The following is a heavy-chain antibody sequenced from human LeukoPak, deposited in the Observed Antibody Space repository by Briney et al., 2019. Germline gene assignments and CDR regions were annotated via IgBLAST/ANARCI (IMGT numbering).Heavy chain of an antibody. Sequence: GGSLSLSCEVSGFTVSSSYMSWVRQAPGKGLEWVSVIYAGGTTYYADSVKGRFTISRHNSKNTLYLQMNSLRPDDTAVYYCARVFYDILTGYGIFDYWGQGTLVTVSS. CDR2: IYAGGTT. V-gene: IGHV3-53*04. J-gene: IGHJ4*02. D-gene: IGHD3-9*01. CDR1: GFTVSSSY. CDR3: ARVFYDILTGYGIFDY.